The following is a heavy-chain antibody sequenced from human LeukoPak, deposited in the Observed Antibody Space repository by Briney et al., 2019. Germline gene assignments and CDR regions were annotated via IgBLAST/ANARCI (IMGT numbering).Heavy chain of an antibody. CDR3: ARGLRDEERHYGYYYMDV. D-gene: IGHD3-22*01. J-gene: IGHJ6*03. Sequence: SDTLSLTCTVSGDSVSGYYGSWIRQPPGKGLESIGYFYTSANTNYNPSLKSRVTMSVDTSKNRFSLKLTSVTAADTAVYYCARGLRDEERHYGYYYMDVWGKGNTVTVSS. CDR1: GDSVSGYY. V-gene: IGHV4-4*09. CDR2: FYTSANT.